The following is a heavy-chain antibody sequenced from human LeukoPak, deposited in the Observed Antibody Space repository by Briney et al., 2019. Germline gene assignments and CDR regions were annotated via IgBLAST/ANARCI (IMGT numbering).Heavy chain of an antibody. Sequence: GASVKVSCKASGYTFTSYAMNWVRQAPGQGLEWMGWISAYNGNTNYAQKLQGRVTMTTDTSTSTAYMELRSLRSDDTAVYYCARGSSSGWYFSYYYYMDVWGKGTTVTVSS. CDR3: ARGSSSGWYFSYYYYMDV. CDR2: ISAYNGNT. J-gene: IGHJ6*03. D-gene: IGHD6-19*01. CDR1: GYTFTSYA. V-gene: IGHV1-18*01.